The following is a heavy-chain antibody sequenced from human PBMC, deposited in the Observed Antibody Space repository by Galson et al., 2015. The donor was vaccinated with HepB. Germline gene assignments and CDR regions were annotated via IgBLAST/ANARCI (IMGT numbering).Heavy chain of an antibody. J-gene: IGHJ4*02. D-gene: IGHD3-10*01. CDR2: IDWDGDR. Sequence: PALVKPTQTLTLTCTFSGFSLNTNGMCVDWIRQPPGKALEWLARIDWDGDRYYSTSLKTRLTISKDASKNQVVLTMTNMDPVDTATYYCARSNGSLGWFGGASDYWGQGTLVTVSS. CDR1: GFSLNTNGMC. CDR3: ARSNGSLGWFGGASDY. V-gene: IGHV2-70*11.